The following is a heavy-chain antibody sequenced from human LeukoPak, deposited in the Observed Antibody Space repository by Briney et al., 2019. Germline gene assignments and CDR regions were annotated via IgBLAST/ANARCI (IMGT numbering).Heavy chain of an antibody. Sequence: ASVKVSCKGSGYTFTSYYMHWVRQAPGQGLEWMGWINPNSGGTNYAQKFQGRVTMTRDTSISTAYMELSRLRSDDTAVYYCAREDDYGNVDYWGQGTLVTVSS. CDR3: AREDDYGNVDY. CDR2: INPNSGGT. D-gene: IGHD4-11*01. V-gene: IGHV1-2*02. J-gene: IGHJ4*02. CDR1: GYTFTSYY.